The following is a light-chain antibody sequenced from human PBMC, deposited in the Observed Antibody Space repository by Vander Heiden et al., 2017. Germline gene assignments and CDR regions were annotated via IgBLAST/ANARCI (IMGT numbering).Light chain of an antibody. J-gene: IGKJ4*01. CDR1: QSVSSSY. CDR2: DAS. Sequence: EIVLTQSPATLSLSPGERATLSCGASQSVSSSYLAWYQQKPGLAPRLLIYDASSRATGIPDRFSGSGYGTDFTLTISRLEPEDFAVYYCQQYGSSPLLTFGGGTKVEIK. CDR3: QQYGSSPLLT. V-gene: IGKV3D-20*01.